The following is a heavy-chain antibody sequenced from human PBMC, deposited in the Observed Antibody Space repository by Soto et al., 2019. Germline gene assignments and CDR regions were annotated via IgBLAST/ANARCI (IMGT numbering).Heavy chain of an antibody. Sequence: QVQLVESGGGVVQPGRSLRLSCAASGFTFSRFGMHWVRQAPGKGLEWVAVVSYDGSNKFYADSVKGRFTISRDNSENTLSLQINTLRAEDTAVYYCAKEGLTTAIYFDLWGQGTLVTVST. D-gene: IGHD5-18*01. CDR3: AKEGLTTAIYFDL. CDR2: VSYDGSNK. J-gene: IGHJ4*02. V-gene: IGHV3-30*18. CDR1: GFTFSRFG.